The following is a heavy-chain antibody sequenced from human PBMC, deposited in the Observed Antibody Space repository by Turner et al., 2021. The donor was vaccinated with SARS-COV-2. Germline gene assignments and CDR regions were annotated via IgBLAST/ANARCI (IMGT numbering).Heavy chain of an antibody. J-gene: IGHJ6*02. CDR1: GGSISSRSYF. CDR2: IYYSGST. V-gene: IGHV4-39*01. CDR3: AGEVVVLTTTHYGMDV. Sequence: QLQLQESGPGLVKPSETLSLTCTVSGGSISSRSYFWGWIRQPPGKGLEWIGSIYYSGSTYYNPSLKSRVTISVDMSKNQFSLKLSSVTAADTAVYYCAGEVVVLTTTHYGMDVWGQGTTVTVSS. D-gene: IGHD1-26*01.